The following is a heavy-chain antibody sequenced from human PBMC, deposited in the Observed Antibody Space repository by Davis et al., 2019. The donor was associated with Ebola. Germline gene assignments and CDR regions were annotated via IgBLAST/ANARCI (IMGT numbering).Heavy chain of an antibody. CDR2: ISAYNGNT. CDR3: ARVRERPRSIAARTTIDY. V-gene: IGHV1-18*01. J-gene: IGHJ4*02. CDR1: GYTFTSYG. D-gene: IGHD6-6*01. Sequence: ASVKVSCKASGYTFTSYGISWVRQAPRQGLEWMGWISAYNGNTNYAQKLQGRVTMITDTSTSTAYMELRSLRSDDTAMYYCARVRERPRSIAARTTIDYWGQGTLVTVSS.